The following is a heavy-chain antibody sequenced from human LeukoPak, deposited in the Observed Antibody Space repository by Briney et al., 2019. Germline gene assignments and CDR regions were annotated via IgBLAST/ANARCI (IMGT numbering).Heavy chain of an antibody. CDR1: GGSISRYY. CDR2: IYYSGST. J-gene: IGHJ5*02. CDR3: ARARQPLHHYWFDP. D-gene: IGHD3-16*02. V-gene: IGHV4-59*01. Sequence: SETLSLTCTVSGGSISRYYWSWLRQPPRKGLEWIGYIYYSGSTNYNPSLKSRVTISVDTSKNQFSLKLSSVTAADTAVYYCARARQPLHHYWFDPWGQGTLVTVSS.